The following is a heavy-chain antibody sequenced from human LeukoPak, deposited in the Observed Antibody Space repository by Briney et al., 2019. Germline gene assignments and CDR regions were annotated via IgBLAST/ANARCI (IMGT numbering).Heavy chain of an antibody. J-gene: IGHJ6*02. V-gene: IGHV4-31*03. D-gene: IGHD3-22*01. Sequence: TLSLTCTVSGVSISSGGYYLSWIPQLPGQGLEWNAHVYYSGSTYNNPPLESRVTILIDTSKNQFSVKLSAVTAADTAVYYCDRGGFLWGQGTTVTVSS. CDR3: DRGGFL. CDR2: VYYSGST. CDR1: GVSISSGGYY.